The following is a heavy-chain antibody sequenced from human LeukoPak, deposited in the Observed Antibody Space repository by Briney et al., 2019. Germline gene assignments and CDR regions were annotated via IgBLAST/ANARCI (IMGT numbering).Heavy chain of an antibody. D-gene: IGHD2-15*01. CDR3: ARDLGIVVVVAATPGVDY. V-gene: IGHV1-46*01. J-gene: IGHJ4*02. CDR2: INPSGGST. CDR1: GSTFTSYY. Sequence: ASVKVSCKASGSTFTSYYMHWVRQAPGQGLEWMGIINPSGGSTSYAQKFQGRVTMTRDTSTSTVYMELSSLRSEDTAVYYCARDLGIVVVVAATPGVDYWGQGTLVTVSS.